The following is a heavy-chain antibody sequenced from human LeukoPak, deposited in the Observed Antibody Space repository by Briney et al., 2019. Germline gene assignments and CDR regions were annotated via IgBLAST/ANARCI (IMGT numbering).Heavy chain of an antibody. Sequence: SETLSLTCTVSGGSISSSSYYWSWIRQPPGKGLEWIGYIYYSGSTNYNPSLKSRVTISVDTSKNQFSLKLSSVTAADTAVYYCARGDIEMATITYDYWGQGTLVTVSS. D-gene: IGHD5-24*01. CDR3: ARGDIEMATITYDY. CDR2: IYYSGST. CDR1: GGSISSSSYY. J-gene: IGHJ4*02. V-gene: IGHV4-61*01.